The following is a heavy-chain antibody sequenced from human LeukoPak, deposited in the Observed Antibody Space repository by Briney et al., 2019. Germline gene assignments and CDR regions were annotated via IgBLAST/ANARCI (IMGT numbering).Heavy chain of an antibody. J-gene: IGHJ4*02. CDR3: AREPHGSTFHY. CDR1: VYTFTPYY. CDR2: INLKSGGT. V-gene: IGHV1-2*02. Sequence: GSSVKVCLKASVYTFTPYYLDWMRQAPAPGLEWMGWINLKSGGTNYAQKLQGRATMTRATSISIVYMELSRLRSDDTGVYYFAREPHGSTFHYWGQGALVTVSS. D-gene: IGHD5/OR15-5a*01.